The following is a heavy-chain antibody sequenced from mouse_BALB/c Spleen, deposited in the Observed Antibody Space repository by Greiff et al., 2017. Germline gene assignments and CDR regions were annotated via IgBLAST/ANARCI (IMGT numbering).Heavy chain of an antibody. Sequence: EVKLVESGGGLVKPGGSLKLSCAASGFTFSSYAMSWVRQTPEKRLEWVASISSGGSTYYPDSVKGRFTISRDNARNILYLQMSSLRSEDTAMYYCARGLYYGSSFDYWGQGTTLTVSS. D-gene: IGHD1-1*01. CDR1: GFTFSSYA. CDR2: ISSGGST. CDR3: ARGLYYGSSFDY. V-gene: IGHV5-6-5*01. J-gene: IGHJ2*01.